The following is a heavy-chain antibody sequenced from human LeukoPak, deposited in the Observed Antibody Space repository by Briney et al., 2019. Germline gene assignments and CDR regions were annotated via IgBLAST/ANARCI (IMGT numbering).Heavy chain of an antibody. J-gene: IGHJ4*02. CDR1: GFTFSTYW. D-gene: IGHD6-19*01. V-gene: IGHV3-7*03. CDR2: IKQDGSEK. Sequence: GGSLRLSCAASGFTFSTYWMSWVRQAPGKGLEWVANIKQDGSEKYYVDSVKGRFTISRDNAKSSLYLQMNSLRAEDTAIYYCARVSSGWFPLFHYWGQGTLVTVS. CDR3: ARVSSGWFPLFHY.